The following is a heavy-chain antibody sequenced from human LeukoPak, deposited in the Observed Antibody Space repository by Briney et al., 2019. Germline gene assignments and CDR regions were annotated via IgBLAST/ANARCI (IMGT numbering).Heavy chain of an antibody. CDR1: GFTFSSYA. J-gene: IGHJ6*02. Sequence: GGSLRLSCADSGFTFSSYAMSWVRQAPGKGLEWVSAISGSGGSTYYADSVKGRFTISRDNSKNTLYLQMNSLRAEDTAVYYCAKDRYDFWSGYAPSYYYYGMDVWGQGTTVTVSS. V-gene: IGHV3-23*01. D-gene: IGHD3-3*01. CDR2: ISGSGGST. CDR3: AKDRYDFWSGYAPSYYYYGMDV.